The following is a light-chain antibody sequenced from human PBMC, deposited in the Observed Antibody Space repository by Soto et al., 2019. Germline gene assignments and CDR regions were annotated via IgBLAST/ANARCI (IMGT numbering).Light chain of an antibody. CDR2: GGS. Sequence: EIVLTQSPDTLSLSPGERATLSCRASQNIYINSLAWYQQRPGQAPRLLIYGGSTRATAVPDRFSGSVSGTDFALTISMLEPEDFAVYYCQQYGAPPLTFGPGTKVD. V-gene: IGKV3-20*01. CDR3: QQYGAPPLT. J-gene: IGKJ3*01. CDR1: QNIYINS.